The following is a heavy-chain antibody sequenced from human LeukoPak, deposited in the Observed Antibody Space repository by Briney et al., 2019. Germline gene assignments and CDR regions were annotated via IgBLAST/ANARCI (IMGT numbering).Heavy chain of an antibody. J-gene: IGHJ4*02. D-gene: IGHD1-26*01. Sequence: GGSLRLSCAASGFTFSSYSKNWVRQAPGKGLEWLSYISTGSITIYYADSVKGRFTISRDDAMNSLYLQMNSLRAEDTAVYYCARGRWELDYWGQGILVTVSS. CDR2: ISTGSITI. CDR3: ARGRWELDY. CDR1: GFTFSSYS. V-gene: IGHV3-48*01.